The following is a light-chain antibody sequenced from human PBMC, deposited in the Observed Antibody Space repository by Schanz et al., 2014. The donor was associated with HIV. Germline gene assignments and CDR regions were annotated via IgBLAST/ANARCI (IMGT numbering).Light chain of an antibody. CDR1: QSVNSY. J-gene: IGKJ3*01. CDR2: HSS. CDR3: QNYDSAPFT. Sequence: EIVLTQSPGTLSLSPGERATLSCRASQSVNSYLAWYQQKHGQAPRLLIFHSSRRATGIPDRFSGSGSGTDFTLTISNLQPEDVATYYCQNYDSAPFTFGPGTKVDIK. V-gene: IGKV3-11*01.